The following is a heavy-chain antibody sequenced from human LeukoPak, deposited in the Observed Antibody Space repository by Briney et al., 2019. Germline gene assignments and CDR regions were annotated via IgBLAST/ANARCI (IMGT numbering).Heavy chain of an antibody. Sequence: GASVKVSCKASGYTFTSYGISWVRQAPGHGLEWMGIINPSGGSTSNAQKFQGRITMTRDTSTSTVYMELSSLRSEDTAVYYCARDPNTHYDILTGFHHFDYWGQGTLVTVSS. J-gene: IGHJ4*02. D-gene: IGHD3-9*01. CDR3: ARDPNTHYDILTGFHHFDY. CDR2: INPSGGST. V-gene: IGHV1-46*01. CDR1: GYTFTSYG.